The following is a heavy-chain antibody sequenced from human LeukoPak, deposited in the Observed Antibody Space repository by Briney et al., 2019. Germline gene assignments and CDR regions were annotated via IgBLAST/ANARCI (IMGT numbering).Heavy chain of an antibody. CDR1: GFSFSNYG. J-gene: IGHJ5*01. Sequence: GGSLRLSCTASGFSFSNYGMQWVRQAPDKGLEWLAFIWYDGKTIYYADFVKGRFTISRDHPKNTLYLQMNSLRAEDTAVYYCANPPTVTKLRLESGGQGTLVSVS. V-gene: IGHV3-30*02. CDR3: ANPPTVTKLRLES. D-gene: IGHD4-17*01. CDR2: IWYDGKTI.